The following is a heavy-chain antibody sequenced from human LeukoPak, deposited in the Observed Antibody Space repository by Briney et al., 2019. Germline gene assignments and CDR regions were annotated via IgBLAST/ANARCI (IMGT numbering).Heavy chain of an antibody. CDR3: AREPDSSGYFYDAFDI. CDR1: GYTFTSYG. CDR2: ISAYNGNT. J-gene: IGHJ3*02. Sequence: ASVKVSCKASGYTFTSYGISWVRQAPGQGLEWMGWISAYNGNTNYAQKLQGRATMTTDTSTSTAYMELRSLRSDDTAVYYCAREPDSSGYFYDAFDIWGQGTMVTVSS. V-gene: IGHV1-18*01. D-gene: IGHD3-22*01.